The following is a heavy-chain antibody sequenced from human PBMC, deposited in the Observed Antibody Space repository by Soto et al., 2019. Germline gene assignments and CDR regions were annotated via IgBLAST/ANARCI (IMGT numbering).Heavy chain of an antibody. CDR2: IYPSDSDT. J-gene: IGHJ4*02. CDR3: ARGGVSTRNFDY. V-gene: IGHV5-51*01. CDR1: GYNFAGYW. Sequence: PGDSLKISCKGSGYNFAGYWIAWVRQMPGKGLELMGIIYPSDSDTRYRPSFQGQVTISADKSISSAYLQWSSLRASDTAMYPCARGGVSTRNFDYWGPGTPVTVSA. D-gene: IGHD1-1*01.